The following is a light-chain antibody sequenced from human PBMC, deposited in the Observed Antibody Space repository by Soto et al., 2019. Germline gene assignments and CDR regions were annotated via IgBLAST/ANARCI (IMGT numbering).Light chain of an antibody. CDR2: GAS. J-gene: IGKJ3*01. V-gene: IGKV3-20*01. CDR3: QQYGSSPFT. CDR1: QSVSSSY. Sequence: ESVLTQSAGTLSMYPGERATLSCRASQSVSSSYSAWYQQKPGQAPRLLIYGASRRATGIPDRFSGSGSGTDFTLTISRLEPEDFAVYYCQQYGSSPFTFGPGTKVDIK.